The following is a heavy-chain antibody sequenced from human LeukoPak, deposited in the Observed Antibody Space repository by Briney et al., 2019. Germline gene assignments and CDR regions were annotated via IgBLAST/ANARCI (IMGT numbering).Heavy chain of an antibody. V-gene: IGHV3-7*03. J-gene: IGHJ4*02. Sequence: GGSLRLSCAASGFTFSNYWMNWVRQAPGKGLEWVASINQDGSGKYYVDSVKGRFTISRDNAKNSLYLQMNSLRAEDTAVYYCAKDRYGDYIADYWGQGTLVTVSS. CDR3: AKDRYGDYIADY. CDR2: INQDGSGK. CDR1: GFTFSNYW. D-gene: IGHD4-17*01.